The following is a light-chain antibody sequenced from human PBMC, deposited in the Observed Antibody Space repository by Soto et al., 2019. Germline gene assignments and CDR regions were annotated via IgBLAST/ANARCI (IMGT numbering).Light chain of an antibody. J-gene: IGLJ1*01. V-gene: IGLV2-14*01. Sequence: QSALTQPASVSGSPGQAITISCTGTRRDVGGYNYVSWYQHYPGKSPKLLIYEVTHRPSGVSNRFSGSKSGNTASLTISGLQAEDEADYYCSSYTISNTLPFVFGTGTKLTVL. CDR2: EVT. CDR1: RRDVGGYNY. CDR3: SSYTISNTLPFV.